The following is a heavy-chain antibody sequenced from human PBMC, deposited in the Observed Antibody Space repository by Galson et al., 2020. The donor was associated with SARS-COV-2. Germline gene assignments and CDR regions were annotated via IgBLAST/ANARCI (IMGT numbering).Heavy chain of an antibody. Sequence: GGSLRLSCAASGFTFSSYAMHWVRQAPGKGLEWVAVISYDGSNKYYADSVKGRFTISRDNSKNTLYLQMNSLRAEDTAVYYCARELLDFWSGIFDYWGQGTLVTVSS. CDR1: GFTFSSYA. CDR3: ARELLDFWSGIFDY. CDR2: ISYDGSNK. J-gene: IGHJ4*02. D-gene: IGHD3-3*01. V-gene: IGHV3-30*04.